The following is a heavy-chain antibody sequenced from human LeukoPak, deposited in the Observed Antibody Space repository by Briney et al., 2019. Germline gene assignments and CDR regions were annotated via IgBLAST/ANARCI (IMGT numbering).Heavy chain of an antibody. V-gene: IGHV1-2*02. CDR3: TRVQTDILLGLDY. CDR2: INPNSGDT. J-gene: IGHJ4*02. CDR1: AHTFTCYY. Sequence: ASVKVSCKAPAHTFTCYYTHRVLQAPGQGLECMGWINPNSGDTNYAQKFQGRVTMTRDTSISTAYMELSRLRSDDTAVYFCTRVQTDILLGLDYWRQGTLVRVSS. D-gene: IGHD3-9*01.